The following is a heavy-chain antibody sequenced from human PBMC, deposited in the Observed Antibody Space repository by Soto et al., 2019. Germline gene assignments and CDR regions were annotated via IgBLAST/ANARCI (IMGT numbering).Heavy chain of an antibody. D-gene: IGHD1-20*01. V-gene: IGHV4-39*01. CDR2: IDYSGTA. CDR3: ARITGRHLDY. J-gene: IGHJ4*02. Sequence: KTAETLSLTCAVSCGSISVTNVFWVWVRQPPGKGLEWIGNIDYSGTAYFSPSLATRVTFHVDTSKNQFSLTLYSVTAADTAVYYCARITGRHLDYWGQGILVTVSS. CDR1: CGSISVTNVF.